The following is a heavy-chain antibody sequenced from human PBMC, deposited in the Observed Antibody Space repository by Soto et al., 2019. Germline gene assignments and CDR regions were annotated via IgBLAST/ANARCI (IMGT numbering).Heavy chain of an antibody. CDR1: GCTFSSYA. CDR2: IIPIFGTA. D-gene: IGHD6-19*01. J-gene: IGHJ6*02. CDR3: ARARGWSSYYYYGMDV. Sequence: SVKVSCKASGCTFSSYAISWVRQAPGQGLEWMGGIIPIFGTANYAQKFQGRVTITADESTSTAYMELSRLRSEDTAVYYCARARGWSSYYYYGMDVWGQGTTVTVSS. V-gene: IGHV1-69*13.